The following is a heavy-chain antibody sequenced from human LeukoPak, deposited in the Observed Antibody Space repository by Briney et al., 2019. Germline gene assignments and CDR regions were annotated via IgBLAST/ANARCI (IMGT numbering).Heavy chain of an antibody. J-gene: IGHJ4*02. D-gene: IGHD2-15*01. CDR3: ARERYCSSGNCYSDY. Sequence: PGGSLRLSCAASGFTFKTYRMSWVRQAPGKGLEWVANINQDGSEKYYVDSVKGRFTISRDNDKNSLYLQMNSLRAEDTAVYYCARERYCSSGNCYSDYWGQGTLVTVSS. CDR1: GFTFKTYR. V-gene: IGHV3-7*01. CDR2: INQDGSEK.